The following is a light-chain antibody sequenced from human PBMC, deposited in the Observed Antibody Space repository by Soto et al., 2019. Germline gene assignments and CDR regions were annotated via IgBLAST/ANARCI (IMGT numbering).Light chain of an antibody. CDR3: QSFDSSLKSYV. J-gene: IGLJ1*01. CDR1: TSKIGAGSY. Sequence: QAVLTQPPSVSGAPGQRVTISFTGSTSKIGAGSYVHWYQQLPGTAPKLLIRDNNNRPSGVPDRFSASKSGTSASLAITGLQAEDEADYFCQSFDSSLKSYVFGTGTKVTVL. V-gene: IGLV1-40*01. CDR2: DNN.